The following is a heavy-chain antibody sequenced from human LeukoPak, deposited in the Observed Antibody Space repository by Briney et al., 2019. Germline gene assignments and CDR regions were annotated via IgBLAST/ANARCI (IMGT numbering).Heavy chain of an antibody. CDR2: IYYSGST. V-gene: IGHV4-59*08. CDR3: ARGHPAGYPFYY. J-gene: IGHJ4*02. D-gene: IGHD1-1*01. CDR1: GGSISSYY. Sequence: SETLSLTCTVSGGSISSYYWSWIRQPPGKGLAWIGYIYYSGSTNYNPSLKSRVTISVDTSKNQFSLKLSSVTAADTAVYYCARGHPAGYPFYYWGQGTLVTVSS.